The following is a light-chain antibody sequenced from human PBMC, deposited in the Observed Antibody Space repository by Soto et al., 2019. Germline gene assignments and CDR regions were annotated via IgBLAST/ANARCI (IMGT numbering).Light chain of an antibody. V-gene: IGKV3-20*01. CDR1: QTVSSTY. J-gene: IGKJ1*01. CDR2: GAS. CDR3: QQYGSSPIT. Sequence: EVVLTQSPGTLSLSPGERATLSCRVSQTVSSTYLAWYQQKPGQAPRLLIYGASSRATGIPDRFSGTVSGTDFTLTISRLEPEDFAVYYCQQYGSSPITFGQGTKVDIK.